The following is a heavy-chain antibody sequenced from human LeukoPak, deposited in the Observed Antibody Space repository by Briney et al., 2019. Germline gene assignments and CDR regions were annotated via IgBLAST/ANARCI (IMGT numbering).Heavy chain of an antibody. CDR1: GGSFSGYY. CDR3: ARVKPGYQLWRIGGPFDY. V-gene: IGHV4-34*01. D-gene: IGHD2-2*01. J-gene: IGHJ4*02. Sequence: PSETLSLTCAVYGGSFSGYYWSWIRQPPGKGLEWIGEINHSGSTNYSPSLKSRVTISVDTSKNQFSLKLSSVTAADTAVYYCARVKPGYQLWRIGGPFDYWGQGTLVTVSS. CDR2: INHSGST.